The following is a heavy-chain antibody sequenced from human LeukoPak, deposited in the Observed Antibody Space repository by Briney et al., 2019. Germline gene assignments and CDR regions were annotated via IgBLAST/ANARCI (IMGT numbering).Heavy chain of an antibody. CDR2: IRSKAYGETA. V-gene: IGHV3-49*03. J-gene: IGHJ4*02. CDR1: GFTFGDYA. D-gene: IGHD1-1*01. CDR3: TRDRGAYNLYDC. Sequence: GGSLRLSCTASGFTFGDYAMSWIRQAPGKGLEWVGFIRSKAYGETADYAASVKGRFTISRDDSKAIAYLQMNSLKTEDTAVYHCTRDRGAYNLYDCWGQGTLVTVSS.